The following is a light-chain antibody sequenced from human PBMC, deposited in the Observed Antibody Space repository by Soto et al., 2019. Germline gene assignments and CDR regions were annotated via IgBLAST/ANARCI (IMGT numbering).Light chain of an antibody. CDR3: QQYYDWPIT. Sequence: EIVMPQSPATLSVSPGERATLSCRASQSISTILAWYQQKPGQAPRLLIYGASTRATGIPARFSGSGSGTEFTLTISSLQSEDFAVYYCQQYYDWPITFGQGTRLEIK. V-gene: IGKV3-15*01. J-gene: IGKJ5*01. CDR2: GAS. CDR1: QSISTI.